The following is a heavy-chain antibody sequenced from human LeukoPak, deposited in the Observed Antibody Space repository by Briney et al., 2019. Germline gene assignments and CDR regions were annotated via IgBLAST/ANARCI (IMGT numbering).Heavy chain of an antibody. CDR1: GGSISNKY. CDR2: IYYSGST. D-gene: IGHD1-26*01. V-gene: IGHV4-59*12. J-gene: IGHJ5*02. Sequence: PSETLSLTCTVSGGSISNKYWSWIRQPPGKGLEWIGYIYYSGSTNYNPSLRSRVTILVDTSKNQFSLKLSSVTAADTAVYYCARVTGWELLGWFDPWGQGTLVTVSS. CDR3: ARVTGWELLGWFDP.